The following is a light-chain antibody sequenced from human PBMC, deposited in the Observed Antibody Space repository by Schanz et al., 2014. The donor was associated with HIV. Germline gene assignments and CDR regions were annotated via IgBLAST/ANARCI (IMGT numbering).Light chain of an antibody. J-gene: IGKJ1*01. Sequence: VMRQSPATLSVSPGGRATLSCRASQSLNRNLAWYQQKPGQAPRLLIYGVSMRATGIPARFTGSGSGTEFTLTIDSLQSEDFAVYYCQQYNNWPPWTFGQGTKVEIK. CDR1: QSLNRN. V-gene: IGKV3-15*01. CDR3: QQYNNWPPWT. CDR2: GVS.